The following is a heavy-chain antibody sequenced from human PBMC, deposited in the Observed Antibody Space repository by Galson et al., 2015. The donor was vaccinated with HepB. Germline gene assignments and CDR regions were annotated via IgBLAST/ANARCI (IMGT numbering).Heavy chain of an antibody. Sequence: SLRLSCAASGFTFSSYWMHWVRQAPGKGLVWVSRINSDGSSTSYADSVKGRFTISRDNTKNTLYLQMNSLRAEDTAVYYCARSIGRVQLWFDAFDIWGQGTMVTVSS. J-gene: IGHJ3*02. D-gene: IGHD5-18*01. CDR3: ARSIGRVQLWFDAFDI. V-gene: IGHV3-74*01. CDR1: GFTFSSYW. CDR2: INSDGSST.